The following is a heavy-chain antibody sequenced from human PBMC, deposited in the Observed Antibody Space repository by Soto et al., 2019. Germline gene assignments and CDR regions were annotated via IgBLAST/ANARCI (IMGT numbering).Heavy chain of an antibody. D-gene: IGHD3-10*01. CDR2: IYYSGST. CDR1: GGSISSGGYY. J-gene: IGHJ5*02. V-gene: IGHV4-31*03. Sequence: SETLSLTCTVSGGSISSGGYYWSWIRQHPXKGLEWIGYIYYSGSTYYNPSLKSRVTISVDTSKNQFSLKLSSVTAADTAVYYCARGAIWFGEFPRLNRFDPWGQGTLVTVSS. CDR3: ARGAIWFGEFPRLNRFDP.